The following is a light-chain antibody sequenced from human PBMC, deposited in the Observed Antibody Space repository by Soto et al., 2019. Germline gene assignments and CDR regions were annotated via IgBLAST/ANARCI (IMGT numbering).Light chain of an antibody. CDR3: SSYAGSLYV. CDR2: EVS. Sequence: QSVLTQPPSASGSPGQSVTISCTGTSSDVGGYNYVSWYQQHPGKAPKLMIYEVSKRPSGVPGRFSGSKSGNTASLTVSGLQAEDEADYYCSSYAGSLYVFGTGTKLTVL. CDR1: SSDVGGYNY. J-gene: IGLJ1*01. V-gene: IGLV2-8*01.